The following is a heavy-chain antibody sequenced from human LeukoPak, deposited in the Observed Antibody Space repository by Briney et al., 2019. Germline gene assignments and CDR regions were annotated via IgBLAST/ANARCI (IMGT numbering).Heavy chain of an antibody. CDR2: ISSSSSYI. CDR1: GFTFSSYS. Sequence: GGSLRLSCAASGFTFSSYSMNWVRQAPGKGLEWVSSISSSSSYIYYADSVKGRFTISRDNAENSLYLQMNSLRAEDTAVYYCAREVYSSSWYSPDDAFDIWGQGTMVTVSS. CDR3: AREVYSSSWYSPDDAFDI. D-gene: IGHD6-13*01. J-gene: IGHJ3*02. V-gene: IGHV3-21*01.